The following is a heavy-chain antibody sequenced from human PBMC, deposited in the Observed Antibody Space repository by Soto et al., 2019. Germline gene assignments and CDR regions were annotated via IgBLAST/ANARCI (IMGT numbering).Heavy chain of an antibody. V-gene: IGHV3-23*01. Sequence: PGGSLRLSCAASGFTFISYAMSWVLQAPGKGLEWVSAISGSGGSTYYADSVKGRFTISRDNSKNTLYLQMNSLRAEDTAVYYCAKVAVKRLAPFDYWGQGTLVTVSS. CDR2: ISGSGGST. D-gene: IGHD3-9*01. J-gene: IGHJ4*02. CDR3: AKVAVKRLAPFDY. CDR1: GFTFISYA.